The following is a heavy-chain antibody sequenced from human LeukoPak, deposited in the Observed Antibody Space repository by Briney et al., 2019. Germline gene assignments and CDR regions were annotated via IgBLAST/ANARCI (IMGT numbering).Heavy chain of an antibody. Sequence: SETLSLTCAVYGGSFSGYYWSWIRQPPGKGLEWIGYIYYSGSTNYNPSLKSRVTISVDTSKNQFSLKLSSVTAADTAVYYCASLSHEKSVSLDYWGQGTLVTVSS. J-gene: IGHJ4*02. CDR1: GGSFSGYY. CDR2: IYYSGST. D-gene: IGHD5/OR15-5a*01. CDR3: ASLSHEKSVSLDY. V-gene: IGHV4-59*12.